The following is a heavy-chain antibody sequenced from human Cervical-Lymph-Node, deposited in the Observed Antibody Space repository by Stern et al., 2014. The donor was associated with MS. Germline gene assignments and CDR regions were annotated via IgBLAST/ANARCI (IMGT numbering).Heavy chain of an antibody. D-gene: IGHD3-10*01. CDR3: ATLAARGLNYFDY. CDR2: FIPILGTR. J-gene: IGHJ4*02. V-gene: IGHV1-69*11. Sequence: VQLVESGPEVKKPGSSVKISCKASGGTFSSNGISWVRQAPGQGPEGMGKFIPILGTRNYEQKFQGRVTITADESTSTSYMELSSLRSGDTAIYYCATLAARGLNYFDYWGQGTVVTVSS. CDR1: GGTFSSNG.